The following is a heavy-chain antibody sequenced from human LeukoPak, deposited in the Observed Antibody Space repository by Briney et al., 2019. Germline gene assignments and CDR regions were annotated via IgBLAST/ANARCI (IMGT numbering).Heavy chain of an antibody. V-gene: IGHV4-59*08. CDR2: IYYSGST. CDR1: GGSISSYY. Sequence: PSETLSLTCTVSGGSISSYYWSWIRQPPGKGLEWIGYIYYSGSTNYNPSLKSRVTISVDTSKNQFSLKLSSVTAADTAVYYCARQRGVISPFDYWGQGTLVTVSS. D-gene: IGHD3-16*02. CDR3: ARQRGVISPFDY. J-gene: IGHJ4*02.